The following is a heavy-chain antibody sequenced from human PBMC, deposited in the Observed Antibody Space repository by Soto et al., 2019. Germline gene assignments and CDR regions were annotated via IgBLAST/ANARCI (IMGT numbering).Heavy chain of an antibody. CDR3: ASGLDPYFDY. J-gene: IGHJ4*02. CDR2: IYHSGST. D-gene: IGHD4-17*01. V-gene: IGHV4-30-2*01. Sequence: PSETRSLPFTVSGGSISSGGYSWSWIRQPPGKGLEWIGYIYHSGSTYYNPSLKSRVTISVDRSKNQFSLKLSSVTAAGTAVYYCASGLDPYFDYWGQGTLVTVSS. CDR1: GGSISSGGYS.